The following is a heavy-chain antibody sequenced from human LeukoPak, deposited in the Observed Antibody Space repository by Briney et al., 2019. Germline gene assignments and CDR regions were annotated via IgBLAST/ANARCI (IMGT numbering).Heavy chain of an antibody. Sequence: SETLSLTCAVYGGSFSGYYWSWIRQPPGKGLEWIGEINHSGSTNYNRSLKSRVTISVDTSKNQFSLKLSSVTAADTAVYYCARAGYCSSTSCRNWFDPWGQGTLVTVSS. D-gene: IGHD2-2*01. CDR2: INHSGST. J-gene: IGHJ5*02. CDR3: ARAGYCSSTSCRNWFDP. CDR1: GGSFSGYY. V-gene: IGHV4-34*01.